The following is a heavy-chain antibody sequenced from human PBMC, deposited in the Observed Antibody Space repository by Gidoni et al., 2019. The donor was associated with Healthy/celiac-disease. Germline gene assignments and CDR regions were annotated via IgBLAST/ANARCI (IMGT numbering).Heavy chain of an antibody. J-gene: IGHJ3*02. CDR2: IYYSGST. V-gene: IGHV4-31*03. D-gene: IGHD3-22*01. CDR1: AGSLSRGGYY. CDR3: ARDSPYDSSGRDAFDI. Sequence: QVQLQESGPGLVKPSQTLSITCTVSAGSLSRGGYYWSWIRQHPGKGLEWIGYIYYSGSTYYNPSLKSRVTISVDTSKNQFSLKLSSVTAADTAVYYCARDSPYDSSGRDAFDIWGQGTMVTVSS.